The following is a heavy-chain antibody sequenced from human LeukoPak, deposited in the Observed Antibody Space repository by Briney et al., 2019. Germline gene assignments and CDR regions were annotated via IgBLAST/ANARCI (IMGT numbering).Heavy chain of an antibody. CDR1: GGSFSGYY. J-gene: IGHJ4*02. Sequence: SETLSLTCAVYGGSFSGYYWSWIRQPPGKGLEWIGEINHSGSTNSNPSLKSRVTVSVDTSKNLFSLKLSSVTAADTAVYYCARQTGSGLFILPGGQGTLVTVSS. V-gene: IGHV4-34*01. CDR2: INHSGST. CDR3: ARQTGSGLFILP. D-gene: IGHD3/OR15-3a*01.